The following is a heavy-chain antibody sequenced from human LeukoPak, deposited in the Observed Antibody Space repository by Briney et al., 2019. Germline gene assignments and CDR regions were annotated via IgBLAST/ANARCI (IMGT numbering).Heavy chain of an antibody. V-gene: IGHV3-11*01. CDR3: AKLNYYDSPDAFDI. D-gene: IGHD3-22*01. J-gene: IGHJ3*02. CDR2: ISSSGSTI. CDR1: GFTFSDYY. Sequence: GGSLRLSRAASGFTFSDYYMSWIRQAPGKGLEWVSYISSSGSTIYYADSVKGRFTISRDNSKNTLYLQMNSLRAEDTAVYYCAKLNYYDSPDAFDIWGQGTMVTVSS.